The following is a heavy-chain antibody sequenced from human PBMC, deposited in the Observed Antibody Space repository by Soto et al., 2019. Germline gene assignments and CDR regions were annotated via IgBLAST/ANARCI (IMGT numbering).Heavy chain of an antibody. J-gene: IGHJ4*02. CDR3: ARRRTYYSNYGDY. D-gene: IGHD4-4*01. CDR1: GGSISSSSYY. CDR2: IYYSGST. V-gene: IGHV4-39*01. Sequence: SETLSLTCTVSGGSISSSSYYWGWIRQPPGKGLEWIGSIYYSGSTHYNPSLKSRVTISVDTSKNQFSLKLSSVTAADTAVYYCARRRTYYSNYGDYWGQGTLVTVSS.